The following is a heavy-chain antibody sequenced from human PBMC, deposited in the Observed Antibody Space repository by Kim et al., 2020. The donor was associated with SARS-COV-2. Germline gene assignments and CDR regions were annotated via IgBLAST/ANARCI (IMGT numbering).Heavy chain of an antibody. CDR1: GYTFTSYA. CDR3: ARGVVAAAALAP. J-gene: IGHJ5*02. CDR2: INAGNGNT. V-gene: IGHV1-3*01. Sequence: ASVKVSCKASGYTFTSYAMHWVRQAPGQRLEWMGWINAGNGNTKYSQKFQGRVTITRDTSASTAYMELSSLRSEDTAVYYCARGVVAAAALAPWGQGTLVTVSS. D-gene: IGHD6-13*01.